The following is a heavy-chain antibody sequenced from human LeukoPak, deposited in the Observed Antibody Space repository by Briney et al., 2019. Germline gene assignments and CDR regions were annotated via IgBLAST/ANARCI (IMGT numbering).Heavy chain of an antibody. CDR1: GGSISSGSYY. J-gene: IGHJ4*02. Sequence: SETLSLTCTVSGGSISSGSYYWSWIRQPAGKGLEWIGRIYTRGSTNYNPSLKSRVTISVDTSKNQFSLRLSSATAADTAVYYCAKGYWFYFDYWGQGTLVTVSS. CDR2: IYTRGST. D-gene: IGHD2-8*02. CDR3: AKGYWFYFDY. V-gene: IGHV4-61*02.